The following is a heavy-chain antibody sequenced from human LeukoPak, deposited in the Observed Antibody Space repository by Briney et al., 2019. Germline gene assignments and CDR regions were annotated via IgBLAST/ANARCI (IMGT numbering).Heavy chain of an antibody. CDR1: GGSISSYY. D-gene: IGHD6-6*01. CDR2: IYYGGST. CDR3: ARVGSSSWSHYYYYGMDV. V-gene: IGHV4-59*01. J-gene: IGHJ6*02. Sequence: PSETLSLTCTVSGGSISSYYWSWIRQPPGKGLEWIGYIYYGGSTNYNPSLKSRVTISVDTSKNQFSLKLSSATAADTAVYYCARVGSSSWSHYYYYGMDVWGQGTTVTVSS.